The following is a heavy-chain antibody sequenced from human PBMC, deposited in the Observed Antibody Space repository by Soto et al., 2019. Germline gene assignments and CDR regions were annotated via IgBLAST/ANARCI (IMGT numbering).Heavy chain of an antibody. V-gene: IGHV1-18*04. D-gene: IGHD3-3*01. J-gene: IGHJ3*02. CDR2: ISAYNGNT. CDR3: ARLNGFWSGYYRDAFDI. CDR1: GYTFTSYG. Sequence: AASVKVSCKASGYTFTSYGISWVRQAPGQGLEWMGWISAYNGNTNYAQKLQGRVTMTTDTSTSTAYMELRSLRSDDTAVYYCARLNGFWSGYYRDAFDIWGQGTMVTVSS.